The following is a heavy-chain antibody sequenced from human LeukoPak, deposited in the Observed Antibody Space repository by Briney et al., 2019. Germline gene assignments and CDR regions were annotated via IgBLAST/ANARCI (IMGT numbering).Heavy chain of an antibody. D-gene: IGHD4-17*01. Sequence: ASVNVSCTASGYTFTSYDINWVRQATGQGLEWMGWMNPNSGNTDYAQKFQGRVTMTRNTSISTAYMELSSLRSEDTALYYCARRYFDDYGDYYAFDIWGQGTMVTVSS. V-gene: IGHV1-8*01. J-gene: IGHJ3*02. CDR1: GYTFTSYD. CDR3: ARRYFDDYGDYYAFDI. CDR2: MNPNSGNT.